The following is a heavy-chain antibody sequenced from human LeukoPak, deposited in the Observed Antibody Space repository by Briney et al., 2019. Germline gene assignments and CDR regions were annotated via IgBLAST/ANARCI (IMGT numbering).Heavy chain of an antibody. CDR1: GFTFSSYW. Sequence: HPGGSLRLSCAASGFTFSSYWMSWVRQAPGEGLEWVANIKQDGSEKYYVDSVKGRFTISRDNAKNSLYLQMNSLRAEDTAVYYCARGDDYVWGSYRSDYWGQGTLVTVSS. J-gene: IGHJ4*02. CDR3: ARGDDYVWGSYRSDY. V-gene: IGHV3-7*01. CDR2: IKQDGSEK. D-gene: IGHD3-16*02.